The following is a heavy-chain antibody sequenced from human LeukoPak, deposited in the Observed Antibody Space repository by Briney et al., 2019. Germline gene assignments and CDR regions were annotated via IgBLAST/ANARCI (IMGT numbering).Heavy chain of an antibody. J-gene: IGHJ4*02. Sequence: PSETLSLTCAVYGGSFSGYYWTWIRQPPGKGLEWIGEVNHSGSTTYTSSLKSRVTISVDTSKNQFSLNLSSVTAADTAVYYCARRFRIHFDYWGQGSLVTVSS. V-gene: IGHV4-34*01. CDR2: VNHSGST. D-gene: IGHD3-10*01. CDR3: ARRFRIHFDY. CDR1: GGSFSGYY.